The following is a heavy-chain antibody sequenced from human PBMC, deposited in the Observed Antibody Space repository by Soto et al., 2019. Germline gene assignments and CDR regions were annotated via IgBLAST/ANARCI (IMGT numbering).Heavy chain of an antibody. D-gene: IGHD3-10*01. CDR2: ISYDGSNK. J-gene: IGHJ4*02. Sequence: GGSLRLSCAASGFTFSSYAMHWVRQAPGKGLEWVAVISYDGSNKYYADSVKGRFTISRDNSKNTLYLQMNSLRAEDTAVYYCARDQGMLRGVTDYWGQGTLVTVSS. CDR1: GFTFSSYA. V-gene: IGHV3-30*04. CDR3: ARDQGMLRGVTDY.